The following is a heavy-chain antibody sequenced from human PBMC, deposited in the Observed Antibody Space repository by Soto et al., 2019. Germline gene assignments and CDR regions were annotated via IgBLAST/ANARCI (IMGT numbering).Heavy chain of an antibody. CDR3: ARGVVSTGYFDY. CDR2: SRDKVHSHTT. V-gene: IGHV3-72*01. Sequence: EVQLAESGGGLVQPGGSLRLSCAASEFTFSDHYMDWVRQAPGKGLEWVGRSRDKVHSHTTEYAASVKGRFTISRGDSENSLYLQMNSLKTEDTAVYYCARGVVSTGYFDYWGQGTLLTVSS. J-gene: IGHJ4*02. D-gene: IGHD2-15*01. CDR1: EFTFSDHY.